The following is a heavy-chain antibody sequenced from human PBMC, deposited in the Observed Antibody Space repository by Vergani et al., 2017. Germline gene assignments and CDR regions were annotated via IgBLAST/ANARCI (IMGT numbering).Heavy chain of an antibody. V-gene: IGHV3-7*01. CDR3: ARDAPGIVVVPAAIGFDY. Sequence: EVQLVESGGGLVQPGGSLRLSCAASGFTFSSYWMSWVRQAPGKGLEWVANIKQDGSEKYYVDSVKGRFTISRDNAKNSLYLQMNSLRAEDTAVYYCARDAPGIVVVPAAIGFDYWGQGTLVTVSS. J-gene: IGHJ4*02. D-gene: IGHD2-2*01. CDR1: GFTFSSYW. CDR2: IKQDGSEK.